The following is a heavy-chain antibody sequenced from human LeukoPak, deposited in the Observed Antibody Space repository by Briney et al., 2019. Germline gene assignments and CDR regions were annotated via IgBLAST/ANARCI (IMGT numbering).Heavy chain of an antibody. CDR3: ARVGPHYYDSSGYYYAMGAFDI. J-gene: IGHJ3*02. CDR2: IYTSGST. V-gene: IGHV4-39*07. D-gene: IGHD3-22*01. Sequence: SETLSLTCTVSGGSISSSSYYWGWIRQPPGKGLEWIGSIYTSGSTNYNPSLKSRVTMSVDTSKNQFSLKLSSVTAADTAVYYCARVGPHYYDSSGYYYAMGAFDIWGQGTMVTVSS. CDR1: GGSISSSSYY.